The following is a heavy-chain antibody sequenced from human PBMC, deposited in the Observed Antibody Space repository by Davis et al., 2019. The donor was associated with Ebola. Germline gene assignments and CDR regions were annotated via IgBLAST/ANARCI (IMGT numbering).Heavy chain of an antibody. CDR2: INTYNGNT. CDR1: GYTFSSYG. J-gene: IGHJ4*02. D-gene: IGHD3-10*01. Sequence: ASVKVSCKASGYTFSSYGISWVRQAPGQGLEWMGWINTYNGNTNYAQKFQGRVTMTRDTSISPAYMELSRLRSDDTAVYYCARSLPKRYGSGSYPPGYWGQGTLVTVSS. V-gene: IGHV1-18*01. CDR3: ARSLPKRYGSGSYPPGY.